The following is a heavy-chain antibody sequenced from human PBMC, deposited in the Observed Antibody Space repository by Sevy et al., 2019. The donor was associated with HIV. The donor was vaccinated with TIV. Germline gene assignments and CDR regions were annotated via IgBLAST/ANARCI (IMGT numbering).Heavy chain of an antibody. V-gene: IGHV1-2*02. D-gene: IGHD5-18*01. CDR2: INPNSGDT. CDR3: ASPGGYRYGSLLDY. J-gene: IGHJ4*02. CDR1: GYTFTAYF. Sequence: ASVKVSCKASGYTFTAYFIHWVRQAPGQGLEWMGWINPNSGDTNYAPKFQGSVTVTRDTSISTAYMELSRLRSDDTAVYYCASPGGYRYGSLLDYWGQGPLVTVSS.